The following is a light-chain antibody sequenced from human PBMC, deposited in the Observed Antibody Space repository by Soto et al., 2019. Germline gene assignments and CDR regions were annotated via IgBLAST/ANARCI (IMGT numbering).Light chain of an antibody. J-gene: IGKJ1*01. CDR3: QQYGTSPRGT. CDR2: DAS. CDR1: QSVSSY. Sequence: EIVLTQSPATLSLSPGERATLSCRASQSVSSYLAWYQQKPGQAPRLLIYDASNRATGIPARFSGSGSGADFTLTISSLEPEDFAMYYCQQYGTSPRGTFGQGTKVDIK. V-gene: IGKV3-11*01.